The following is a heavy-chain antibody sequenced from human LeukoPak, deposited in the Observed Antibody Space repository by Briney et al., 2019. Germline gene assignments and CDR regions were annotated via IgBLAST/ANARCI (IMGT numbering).Heavy chain of an antibody. CDR3: AKGSYYDSSGSFYFDY. CDR1: GFTFSSYA. V-gene: IGHV3-23*01. J-gene: IGHJ4*02. CDR2: ISGSGDNT. D-gene: IGHD3-22*01. Sequence: GGSLRFSCAASGFTFSSYAMSWVRQAPGKGLEWVSGISGSGDNTYYADSVKGRFTISRDNSKNTLYVQVNSLGTEDTAAYYCAKGSYYDSSGSFYFDYWGQGTLVTVSS.